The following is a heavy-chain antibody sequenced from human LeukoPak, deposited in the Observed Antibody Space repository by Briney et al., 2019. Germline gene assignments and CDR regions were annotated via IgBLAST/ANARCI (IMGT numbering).Heavy chain of an antibody. J-gene: IGHJ6*02. V-gene: IGHV1-8*01. CDR2: MNPNSGNA. CDR1: GYTFTSYD. Sequence: GASVKVSCKASGYTFTSYDINWVRQATGQGLEWMGWMNPNSGNAGYAQKFQGRVTMTRNTSISTAYMELSSLRSEDTAVYYCARGPPPIAVAGTYGMDVWGQGTTVTVSS. CDR3: ARGPPPIAVAGTYGMDV. D-gene: IGHD6-19*01.